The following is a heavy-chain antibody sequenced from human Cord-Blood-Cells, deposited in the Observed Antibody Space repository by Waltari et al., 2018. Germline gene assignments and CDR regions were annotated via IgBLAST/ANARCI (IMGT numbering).Heavy chain of an antibody. CDR1: GYTFTSYG. D-gene: IGHD2-15*01. V-gene: IGHV1-18*01. Sequence: QVQLVQSGAEVKKPGASVKVSCKASGYTFTSYGISWVRPAPGQGLEWMGGVSAYNGNTNHEQQVQGRGTMTTDTSTSTAYMELRSLRSDDTAVYYCARTPKGRLNWFDPWGQGTLVTVSS. J-gene: IGHJ5*02. CDR2: VSAYNGNT. CDR3: ARTPKGRLNWFDP.